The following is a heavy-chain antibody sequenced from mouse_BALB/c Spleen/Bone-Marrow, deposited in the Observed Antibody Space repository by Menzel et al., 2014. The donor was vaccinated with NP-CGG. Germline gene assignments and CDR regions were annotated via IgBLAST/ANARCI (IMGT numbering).Heavy chain of an antibody. D-gene: IGHD1-1*01. CDR3: AGSYYGSTFDY. J-gene: IGHJ2*01. V-gene: IGHV5-6-2*01. Sequence: EVKVIESGGGLVKLGGSLKLSCAASGFTFSSYYMSWVRQTPEKRLELVAAINSNGDNTYYPDTVKGRFTISRDNAKNTLYLQMSSLKSEDTALYYCAGSYYGSTFDYWGQGTTLTVSS. CDR2: INSNGDNT. CDR1: GFTFSSYY.